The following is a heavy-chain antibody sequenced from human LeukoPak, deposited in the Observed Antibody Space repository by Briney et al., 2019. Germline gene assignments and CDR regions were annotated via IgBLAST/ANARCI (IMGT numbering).Heavy chain of an antibody. CDR2: ISSSSSYI. CDR3: ARDPELDLESSGSYRPGLDY. Sequence: PGGSLRLSCAASGFTFSSYSMNWVRQAPGKGLEWVSSISSSSSYIYYADSVKGRFTISRDNAKNSLYLQMNSLRAEDTAVYYCARDPELDLESSGSYRPGLDYWGQGTLVTVSS. J-gene: IGHJ4*02. CDR1: GFTFSSYS. V-gene: IGHV3-21*01. D-gene: IGHD1-26*01.